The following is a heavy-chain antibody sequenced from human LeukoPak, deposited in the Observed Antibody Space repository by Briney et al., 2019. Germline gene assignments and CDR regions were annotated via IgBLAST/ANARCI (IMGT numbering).Heavy chain of an antibody. CDR3: ARFFHSSGWYDPWGFDY. V-gene: IGHV3-7*01. J-gene: IGHJ4*02. D-gene: IGHD6-19*01. Sequence: PGGSLRLSCVASGFTFRSHDMNWVRQAPGKGLEWVANIKQDGSEKYYVDSVKGRFTISRDNAKNSLYLQMNSLRAEDTAVYYCARFFHSSGWYDPWGFDYWGQGTLVTVSS. CDR2: IKQDGSEK. CDR1: GFTFRSHD.